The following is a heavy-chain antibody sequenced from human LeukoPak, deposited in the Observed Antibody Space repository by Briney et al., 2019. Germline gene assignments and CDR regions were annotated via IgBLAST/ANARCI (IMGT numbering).Heavy chain of an antibody. CDR1: GFTVSSNY. CDR2: LYSGGNT. D-gene: IGHD2-2*01. CDR3: ARDPPVCTTSCLDY. V-gene: IGHV3-53*01. J-gene: IGHJ4*02. Sequence: GGSLRLSCAASGFTVSSNYMSWVRQAPGKGLEWVSVLYSGGNTYYADSVKGRFTISRDNSKNTLYLQMNSLRAEDTAVYYCARDPPVCTTSCLDYWGRGTLVTVSS.